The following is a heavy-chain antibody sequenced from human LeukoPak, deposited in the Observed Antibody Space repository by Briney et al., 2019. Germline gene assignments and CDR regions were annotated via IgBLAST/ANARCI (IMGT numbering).Heavy chain of an antibody. CDR3: ARGLRGYCSSTSCKGGFDP. D-gene: IGHD2-2*01. V-gene: IGHV4-34*01. Sequence: SETLSLTRAVYGGSFSGYYWSWIRQPPGKGLEWIGEINHSGSTNYNPSLKSRVTISVDTSKNQFSLKLSSVTAADTAVYYCARGLRGYCSSTSCKGGFDPWGQGTLVTVSS. CDR2: INHSGST. CDR1: GGSFSGYY. J-gene: IGHJ5*02.